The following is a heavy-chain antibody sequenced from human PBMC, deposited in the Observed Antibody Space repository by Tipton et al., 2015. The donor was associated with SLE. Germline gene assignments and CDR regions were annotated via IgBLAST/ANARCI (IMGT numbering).Heavy chain of an antibody. Sequence: SLRLSCAASGFTFSSYWMSWVRQAPGKGLEWVANIKEDGSEKYYVDSVRGRFTMSRDNTKNSLYLQMNSLRAEDTAVYYCARTGYCSGSTCYVTYSFDYWGQGTLVTVSS. V-gene: IGHV3-7*01. CDR3: ARTGYCSGSTCYVTYSFDY. CDR1: GFTFSSYW. J-gene: IGHJ4*02. CDR2: IKEDGSEK. D-gene: IGHD2-2*01.